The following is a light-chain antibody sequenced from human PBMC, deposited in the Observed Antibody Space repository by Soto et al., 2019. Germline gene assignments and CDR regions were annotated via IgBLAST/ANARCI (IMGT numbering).Light chain of an antibody. V-gene: IGKV1-5*01. CDR1: QSISNW. Sequence: DIQMTQSPSTLPASVGDRVTITCRASQSISNWLAWYQQKPGKAPNLLIHTASTLQSGVPSRFSGSGSGTEFTLTISSLQPDDFATYYCQQYNSYSKWTFGQGTKVDIK. CDR2: TAS. CDR3: QQYNSYSKWT. J-gene: IGKJ1*01.